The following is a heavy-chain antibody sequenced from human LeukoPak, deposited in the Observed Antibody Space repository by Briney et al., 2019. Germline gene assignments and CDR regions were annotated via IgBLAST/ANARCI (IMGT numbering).Heavy chain of an antibody. CDR2: INHSGST. V-gene: IGHV4-34*01. D-gene: IGHD1-26*01. J-gene: IGHJ3*02. CDR1: GGSFSGYY. Sequence: SETLSLTCAVYGGSFSGYYWSWIRQPPGKGLEWIGEINHSGSTNYNPSLKSRVTISVDTSKNQFSLKLSSVTAADTAVYYCARGRYRYSGSYGRFGAFDIWGQGTMVTVSS. CDR3: ARGRYRYSGSYGRFGAFDI.